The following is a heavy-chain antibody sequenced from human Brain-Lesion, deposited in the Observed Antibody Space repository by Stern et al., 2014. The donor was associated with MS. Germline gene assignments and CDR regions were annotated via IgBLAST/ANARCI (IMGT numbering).Heavy chain of an antibody. CDR2: ISGRGGPT. Sequence: EVQLVESGGGLEQPGGPRGPSCAASGFSFSPYAWSWVRQTPEKGRQWVSAISGRGGPTYYADSVKGRFTISRDNSKNTLYLQMDSLRADDTAVYYCAKWPHHIAVAGTRYFQHWGQGTLVTVSS. CDR3: AKWPHHIAVAGTRYFQH. D-gene: IGHD6-19*01. J-gene: IGHJ1*01. V-gene: IGHV3-23*04. CDR1: GFSFSPYA.